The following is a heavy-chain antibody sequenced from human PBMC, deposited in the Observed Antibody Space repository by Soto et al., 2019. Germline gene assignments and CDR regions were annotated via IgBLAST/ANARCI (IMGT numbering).Heavy chain of an antibody. D-gene: IGHD1-7*01. CDR1: GFTFSNAW. CDR3: TTVIPKLELRYYYYGMDV. J-gene: IGHJ6*02. CDR2: IKSKTDGGTT. V-gene: IGHV3-15*07. Sequence: GGSLRLSCAASGFTFSNAWMNWVRQAPGKGLEWVRRIKSKTDGGTTDYAAPVKGRFTISRDDSKNTLYLQMNSLKTEDTAVYYCTTVIPKLELRYYYYGMDVWGQGTTVTVSS.